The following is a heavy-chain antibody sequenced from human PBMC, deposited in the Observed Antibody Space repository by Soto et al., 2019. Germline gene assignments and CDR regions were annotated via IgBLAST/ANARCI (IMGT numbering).Heavy chain of an antibody. CDR3: SHMSPSLYYPDDSGYYSFEV. J-gene: IGHJ4*02. CDR1: GFSLSTRGVA. V-gene: IGHV2-5*02. CDR2: IYWDDDK. D-gene: IGHD5-12*01. Sequence: QITLKESGPTLVQPTQTLKVTCTFSGFSLSTRGVAVGWIRQPAGKALEWLALIYWDDDKRFSPSLKSRLTITKDTSQNQVVLTITNMDPVDTSTYYCSHMSPSLYYPDDSGYYSFEVWCQGTLVTVSS.